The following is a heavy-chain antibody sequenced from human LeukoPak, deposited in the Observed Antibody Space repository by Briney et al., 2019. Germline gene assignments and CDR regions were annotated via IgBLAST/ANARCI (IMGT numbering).Heavy chain of an antibody. D-gene: IGHD3-22*01. CDR3: ARTYYYDSSGDY. V-gene: IGHV1-18*01. J-gene: IGHJ4*02. CDR2: ISAYNGNT. Sequence: GASVKVSCKASGYTFTTYGITWVRQAPGQGLEWMGWISAYNGNTNYEQKLQGRVTMTTDTSTSTAYMELRSLRSDDTAVYYCARTYYYDSSGDYWGQGTLVTVSS. CDR1: GYTFTTYG.